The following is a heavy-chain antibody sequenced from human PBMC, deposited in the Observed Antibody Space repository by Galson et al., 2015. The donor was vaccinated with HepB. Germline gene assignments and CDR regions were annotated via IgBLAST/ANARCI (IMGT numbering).Heavy chain of an antibody. J-gene: IGHJ6*04. CDR2: IKSKTDGGTT. CDR3: TTAYRLGITGTMMDV. Sequence: SLRLSCAASGFTFSNAWMSWVRQAPGKGLEWVGRIKSKTDGGTTDYAAPVKGRFTISRDDSKNTLYLQMNSLKTEDTAVYYCTTAYRLGITGTMMDVWGKGTTVTVSS. D-gene: IGHD1-14*01. CDR1: GFTFSNAW. V-gene: IGHV3-15*01.